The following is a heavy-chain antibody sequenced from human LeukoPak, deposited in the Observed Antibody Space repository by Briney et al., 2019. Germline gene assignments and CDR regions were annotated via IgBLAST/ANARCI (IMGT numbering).Heavy chain of an antibody. J-gene: IGHJ4*02. V-gene: IGHV3-23*01. CDR3: AKDGAIRSRSYWGYLDY. CDR2: ISGSGGST. D-gene: IGHD6-13*01. CDR1: GFTFSSYA. Sequence: GGSLRLSCAASGFTFSSYAMSWVRQAPGKGLEWVSAISGSGGSTYYADSVKGRFTISRDNSKNTLYLQMNSLRAEDTALYYCAKDGAIRSRSYWGYLDYWGQGTLVTVSS.